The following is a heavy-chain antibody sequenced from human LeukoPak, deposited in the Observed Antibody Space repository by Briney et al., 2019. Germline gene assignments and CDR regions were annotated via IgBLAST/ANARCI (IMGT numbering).Heavy chain of an antibody. J-gene: IGHJ4*02. Sequence: SETLSLTCTVSGNSISSGDNYWSWIRQPAGTGLEWIGRIYTSGSTNYNPSLKSRVTISVDTSKNQFSLKLSSVTAADTAVYYCARGYCTNAVCSLGPTQAWGQGTLVTVSS. D-gene: IGHD2-8*01. CDR1: GNSISSGDNY. V-gene: IGHV4-61*02. CDR3: ARGYCTNAVCSLGPTQA. CDR2: IYTSGST.